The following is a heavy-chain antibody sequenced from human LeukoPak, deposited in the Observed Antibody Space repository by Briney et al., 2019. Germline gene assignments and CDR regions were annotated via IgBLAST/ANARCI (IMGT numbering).Heavy chain of an antibody. CDR3: AYDILTGLPMDV. J-gene: IGHJ6*02. Sequence: GASVKVSCEASGGTFSSYVISWVRQAPGQGLEWMGWISAYNGNTNYAQKLQGRVTMTTDTSTSTAYMELRSLRSDDTAVYYCAYDILTGLPMDVWGQGTTVTVSS. CDR2: ISAYNGNT. V-gene: IGHV1-18*01. D-gene: IGHD3-9*01. CDR1: GGTFSSYV.